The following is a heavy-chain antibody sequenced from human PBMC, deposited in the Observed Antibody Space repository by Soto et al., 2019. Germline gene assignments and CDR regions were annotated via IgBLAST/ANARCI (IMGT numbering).Heavy chain of an antibody. J-gene: IGHJ4*02. D-gene: IGHD2-21*02. CDR3: ALKVVTDYDN. V-gene: IGHV1-46*01. CDR2: INPAGGTT. CDR1: GYSFTSTY. Sequence: QVQLVQSGAEVKKPGASVRISCRASGYSFTSTYVHWVRQAPGQGPEWMGIINPAGGTTYYAQKFKVRLTITSDTSTDTVFMDLNDLTSEDTAVYFCALKVVTDYDNWGQGTLLTVSS.